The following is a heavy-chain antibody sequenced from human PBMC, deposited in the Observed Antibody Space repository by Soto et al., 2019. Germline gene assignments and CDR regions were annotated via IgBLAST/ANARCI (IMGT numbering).Heavy chain of an antibody. CDR2: IYYSGST. V-gene: IGHV4-31*03. CDR3: ARSTAMVTMDYYYYYGMDV. Sequence: LSLTCTVSGGSISSGGYYWSWIRQHPGKGLEWIGYIYYSGSTYYNPSLKSRVTISADTSKNQFSLKLSSVTAADTAVYYCARSTAMVTMDYYYYYGMDVWGQGTTVTVSS. D-gene: IGHD5-18*01. CDR1: GGSISSGGYY. J-gene: IGHJ6*02.